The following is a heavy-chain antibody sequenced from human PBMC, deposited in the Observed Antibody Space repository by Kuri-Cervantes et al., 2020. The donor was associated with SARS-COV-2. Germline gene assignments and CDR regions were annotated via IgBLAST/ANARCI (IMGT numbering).Heavy chain of an antibody. Sequence: GESLKISCAASGFTFSSYGMHWVRQAPGKGLEWVAVISYDGSNKYYADSVKGRFTISRDDSKNTVYLQMNSLTAEDTAVYYCAKDEEMATIFGAFDMWGQGTMVTVSS. J-gene: IGHJ3*02. CDR1: GFTFSSYG. V-gene: IGHV3-30*18. D-gene: IGHD5-24*01. CDR3: AKDEEMATIFGAFDM. CDR2: ISYDGSNK.